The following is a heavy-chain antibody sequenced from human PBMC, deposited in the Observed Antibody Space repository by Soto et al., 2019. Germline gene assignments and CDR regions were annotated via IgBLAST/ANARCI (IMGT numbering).Heavy chain of an antibody. CDR3: ARDSSSWEYYYYGMDV. J-gene: IGHJ6*02. Sequence: SQTLSLTCVISGDSVSSSSAGLNLIRQSPSRGLEWLGRTYYRSKWYNDYAVSVKSRITINPDTSKNQFSLQLNSVTPEDTAVYYCARDSSSWEYYYYGMDVWGQGTTVTVSS. D-gene: IGHD6-13*01. V-gene: IGHV6-1*01. CDR1: GDSVSSSSAG. CDR2: TYYRSKWYN.